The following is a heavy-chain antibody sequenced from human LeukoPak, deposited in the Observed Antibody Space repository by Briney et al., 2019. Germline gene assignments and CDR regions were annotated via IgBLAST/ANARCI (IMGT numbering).Heavy chain of an antibody. CDR3: AKDTTVTTGYFDY. Sequence: GGSLRLSCAASGFTFGTYWMNWVRQAPGKGLERVANIRQDGSDKYYVDSVKGRFTISRDNSKNTLYLQMNSLRAEDTAVYYCAKDTTVTTGYFDYWGQGTLVTVSS. CDR1: GFTFGTYW. CDR2: IRQDGSDK. D-gene: IGHD4-11*01. V-gene: IGHV3-7*01. J-gene: IGHJ4*02.